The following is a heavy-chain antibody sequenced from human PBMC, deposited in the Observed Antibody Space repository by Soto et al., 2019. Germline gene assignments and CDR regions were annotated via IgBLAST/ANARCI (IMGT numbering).Heavy chain of an antibody. Sequence: GESLKISCKGSGYSFTSYWIGWVRQMPGKGLEWMGIIYPGDSDTRYSPSFQGQVTISADKSISTAYLQWSSLKASDTAMYYCATSLGYCISTSCYFDYWGQGTLVTVSS. D-gene: IGHD2-2*01. CDR3: ATSLGYCISTSCYFDY. V-gene: IGHV5-51*01. CDR1: GYSFTSYW. J-gene: IGHJ4*02. CDR2: IYPGDSDT.